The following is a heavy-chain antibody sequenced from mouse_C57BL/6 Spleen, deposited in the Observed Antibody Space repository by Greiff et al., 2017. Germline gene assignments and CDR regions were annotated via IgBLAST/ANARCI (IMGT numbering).Heavy chain of an antibody. CDR3: TRAGTSWFAY. D-gene: IGHD4-1*01. J-gene: IGHJ3*01. CDR2: ISSGGDYI. CDR1: GFTFSSYA. V-gene: IGHV5-9-1*02. Sequence: EVMLVESGEGLVKPGGSLKLSCAASGFTFSSYAMSWVRQTPEKRLEWVAYISSGGDYIYYADTVKGRFTISRDNARNTLYLQMSSLKSEDTAMYYCTRAGTSWFAYWGQGTLVTVSA.